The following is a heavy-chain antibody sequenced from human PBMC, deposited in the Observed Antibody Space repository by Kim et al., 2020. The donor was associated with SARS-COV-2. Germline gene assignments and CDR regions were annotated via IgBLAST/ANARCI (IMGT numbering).Heavy chain of an antibody. Sequence: ASVKVSCKASGYTFTSYAMHWVRQAPGQRLEWMGWINAGNGNTKYSQKFQGRVTITRDTSASTAYMELSSLRSEDTAVYYCARGRYYDFWSGYYYFDYWGQGTLVTVSS. D-gene: IGHD3-3*01. J-gene: IGHJ4*02. CDR2: INAGNGNT. V-gene: IGHV1-3*01. CDR1: GYTFTSYA. CDR3: ARGRYYDFWSGYYYFDY.